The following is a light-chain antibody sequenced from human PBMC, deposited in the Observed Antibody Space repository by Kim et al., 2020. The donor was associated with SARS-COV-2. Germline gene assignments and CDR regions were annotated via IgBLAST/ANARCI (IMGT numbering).Light chain of an antibody. V-gene: IGKV1-39*01. CDR3: QQSYSTPYT. Sequence: SASVGDTVTITCRASLSIATYLNWFQLKPGRATKILIFSASSMRSGVPSRFSGSGSGTDFTLSISDLQPEDFATYSCQQSYSTPYTFGQGTKLEI. J-gene: IGKJ2*01. CDR2: SAS. CDR1: LSIATY.